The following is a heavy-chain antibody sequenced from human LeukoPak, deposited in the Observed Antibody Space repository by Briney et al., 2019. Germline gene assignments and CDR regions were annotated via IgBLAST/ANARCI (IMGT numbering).Heavy chain of an antibody. CDR2: ISSDGNKD. Sequence: PGRSLRLSCVASGFSFSRYAMHWVRQAPGKGLEWVALISSDGNKDFYSDSVKGRFIISRDNSKNTLYLQMNSLRAEDTAVYYCARNTIAVAYYYYYYMDVWGKGTTVTVSS. CDR1: GFSFSRYA. J-gene: IGHJ6*03. CDR3: ARNTIAVAYYYYYYMDV. V-gene: IGHV3-30*04. D-gene: IGHD6-19*01.